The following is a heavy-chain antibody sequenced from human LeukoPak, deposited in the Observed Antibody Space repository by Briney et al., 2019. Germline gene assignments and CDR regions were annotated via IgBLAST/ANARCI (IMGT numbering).Heavy chain of an antibody. CDR3: ARESYGSRSYDYYYYYMDV. J-gene: IGHJ6*03. D-gene: IGHD3-10*01. CDR1: GGSISSSTSY. CDR2: IYYSGRT. V-gene: IGHV4-39*07. Sequence: SETLSLTCTVSGGSISSSTSYWGWIRQSPGKGLEWIGSIYYSGRTYYNPSLKSRVTTSVDTSKNQFSLKLSSVTAADTAVYYCARESYGSRSYDYYYYYMDVWGKGTTVTVSS.